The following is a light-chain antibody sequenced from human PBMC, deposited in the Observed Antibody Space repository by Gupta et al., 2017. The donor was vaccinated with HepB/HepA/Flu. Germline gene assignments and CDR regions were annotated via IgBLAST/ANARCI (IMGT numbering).Light chain of an antibody. Sequence: QSVLTQPPSTSGTPGQRVTISCSGSSSNIGTNAVNWYQQFPGTAPKVLIYSNNERPSGVPDRFSGSKSGTSASLAISGLQSDDEADYYCAAWDDSLNGWVFGGGTKVTVL. CDR1: SSNIGTNA. J-gene: IGLJ3*02. CDR2: SNN. CDR3: AAWDDSLNGWV. V-gene: IGLV1-44*01.